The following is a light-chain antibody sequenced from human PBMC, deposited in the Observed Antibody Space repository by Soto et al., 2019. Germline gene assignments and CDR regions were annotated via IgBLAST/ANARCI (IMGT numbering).Light chain of an antibody. V-gene: IGLV2-23*02. CDR3: CAYAGRSTYV. CDR1: SSDVGSYNF. J-gene: IGLJ1*01. CDR2: EVS. Sequence: QSVLTQPASVSGSPGQSITISCTRTSSDVGSYNFVSWYQQHPGKVPKVMIYEVSKRPSGVSDRFSGSKSGNTASLTISGLQAEDEADYYCCAYAGRSTYVFGTGTKVTVL.